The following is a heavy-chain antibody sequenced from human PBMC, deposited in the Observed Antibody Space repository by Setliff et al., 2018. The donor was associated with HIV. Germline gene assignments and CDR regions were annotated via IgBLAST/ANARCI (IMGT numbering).Heavy chain of an antibody. CDR3: ARDLGLMPLASADY. CDR1: GYTFTTYY. V-gene: IGHV1-2*06. D-gene: IGHD3-16*01. Sequence: ASLKYSCKAPGYTFTTYYMPWVRPAPGQGLEWMGRINPDSGATTYAQNFQGRVTMTRDTSISTAYMELTRLRSDDTAVYYCARDLGLMPLASADYWGQGTLVTVSS. J-gene: IGHJ4*02. CDR2: INPDSGAT.